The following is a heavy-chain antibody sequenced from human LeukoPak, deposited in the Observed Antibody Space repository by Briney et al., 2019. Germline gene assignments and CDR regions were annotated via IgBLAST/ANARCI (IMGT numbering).Heavy chain of an antibody. Sequence: PSETLSLTCTVSGGSISSYYWSWIRQPPGKGLEWIGYIYYSGSTNYNPSLKSRVTISVDTSKNQFSLKLSSVTAADTAVYYCARHPRDYYYYCMDVWGKGTTVTVSS. J-gene: IGHJ6*03. CDR3: ARHPRDYYYYCMDV. V-gene: IGHV4-59*08. D-gene: IGHD3-10*01. CDR2: IYYSGST. CDR1: GGSISSYY.